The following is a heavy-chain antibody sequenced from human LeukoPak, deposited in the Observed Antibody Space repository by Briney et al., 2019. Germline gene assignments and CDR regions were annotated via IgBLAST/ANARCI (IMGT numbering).Heavy chain of an antibody. V-gene: IGHV4-59*01. J-gene: IGHJ6*03. D-gene: IGHD6-6*01. Sequence: PSETLSLTCTVSGGSISNYYWSWLRQSPGKGLEYIGHIYYSGSSSYNPSLKSRVTISVDTSKNQFSLRLSSVTAADTAVYYCARHIAARLASGYHYYMDVWGKGTTVTVSS. CDR2: IYYSGSS. CDR3: ARHIAARLASGYHYYMDV. CDR1: GGSISNYY.